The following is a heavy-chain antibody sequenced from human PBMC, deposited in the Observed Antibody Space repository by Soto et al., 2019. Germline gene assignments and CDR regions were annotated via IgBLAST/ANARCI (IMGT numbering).Heavy chain of an antibody. Sequence: EVQLLESGGGLVQPGGSLRLSCAASGFTFSSYAMSWVRQAPGKGLEWVSAISGSGGSTYYADSVKGRFTISRDNSKNTLYLQMNSLRAEDTAVYYCATSLRITMRVVVQGGGAKSDYWGQGTLVTVSS. CDR3: ATSLRITMRVVVQGGGAKSDY. D-gene: IGHD3-22*01. J-gene: IGHJ4*02. CDR2: ISGSGGST. CDR1: GFTFSSYA. V-gene: IGHV3-23*01.